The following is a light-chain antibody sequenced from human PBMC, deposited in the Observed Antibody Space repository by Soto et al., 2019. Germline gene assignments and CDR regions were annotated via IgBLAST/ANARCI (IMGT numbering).Light chain of an antibody. J-gene: IGLJ2*01. Sequence: QTVVTQPPSVSGAPGQRVTISCTGSSSNIGAGYDVHWYQQLPGTGPKLLIYNNNQRPSGVPDRFSGSKSGTSASLAITGLRSDDEADYYCATWDDDLYTPIIGGGTKLTVL. V-gene: IGLV1-40*01. CDR2: NNN. CDR1: SSNIGAGYD. CDR3: ATWDDDLYTPI.